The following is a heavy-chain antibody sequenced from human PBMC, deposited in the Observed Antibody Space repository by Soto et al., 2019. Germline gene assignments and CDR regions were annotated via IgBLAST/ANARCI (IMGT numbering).Heavy chain of an antibody. Sequence: EVQVVESGGGLMQPGDSLRISCAASGFSFRNNYISWFRQAPGKGLVWVSVLYSDRTTNSADSLKGRFAMSRVSSKYTFYLQMSGLRAEDTAMYYCAITVGARDGFEIWGPGTMVTVSS. CDR2: LYSDRTT. CDR3: AITVGARDGFEI. J-gene: IGHJ3*02. D-gene: IGHD1-26*01. CDR1: GFSFRNNY. V-gene: IGHV3-53*01.